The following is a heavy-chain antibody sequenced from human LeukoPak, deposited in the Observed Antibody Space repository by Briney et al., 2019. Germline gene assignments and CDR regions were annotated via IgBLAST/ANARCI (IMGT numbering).Heavy chain of an antibody. Sequence: GGSLRLPCAASGITLSNYAMSWVRQAPGKGLEWVAIITATGDTAYYADSVKGRFTISRDNSRNTVYMQTDSLRAEDTAIYYCAGDRNSDWYSPLDYWGQGSQVTVSP. CDR2: ITATGDTA. V-gene: IGHV3-23*01. CDR1: GITLSNYA. J-gene: IGHJ4*02. D-gene: IGHD6-19*01. CDR3: AGDRNSDWYSPLDY.